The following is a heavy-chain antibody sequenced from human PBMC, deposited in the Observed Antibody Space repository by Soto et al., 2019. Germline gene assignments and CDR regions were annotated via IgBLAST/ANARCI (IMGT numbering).Heavy chain of an antibody. CDR3: TTDGYCGGDCYSLYAFDI. CDR1: GFTFSSYA. D-gene: IGHD2-21*01. V-gene: IGHV3-15*01. Sequence: GGSLRLSCAASGFTFSSYAMSWVRQAPGKGLEWVGRIKSKTDSGTTDYAAPVKGRFTISRDDSKNTLYLQMNSLKTEDTAVYYCTTDGYCGGDCYSLYAFDIWGQGTMVTVSS. CDR2: IKSKTDSGTT. J-gene: IGHJ3*02.